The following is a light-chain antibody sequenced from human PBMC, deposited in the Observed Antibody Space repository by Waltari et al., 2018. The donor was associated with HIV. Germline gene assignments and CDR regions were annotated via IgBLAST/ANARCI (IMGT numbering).Light chain of an antibody. CDR2: AAS. V-gene: IGKV3-15*01. CDR3: QQYHNRPPWT. CDR1: QSVSTN. Sequence: EIVMTQSPATLSVSPGGRATLSCRASQSVSTNLAWYQPKPGQAPRLLISAASSRATGVPARFSGSASGTEFTLTISNLQSEDFAVYYCQQYHNRPPWTFGQGTKVEIK. J-gene: IGKJ1*01.